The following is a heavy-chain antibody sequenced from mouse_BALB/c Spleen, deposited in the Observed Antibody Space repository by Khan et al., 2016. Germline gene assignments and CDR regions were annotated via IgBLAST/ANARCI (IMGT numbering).Heavy chain of an antibody. Sequence: EVQLVESGGGLVQPKGSLKLSCAASGFTFNTYAMNWVRQAPGQGLEWVARIRSKSNNYATYYADSVKDRFTISRDDSQSMLYLQMNNLKTEDTAMYYCVRKRLLTPYWYFDVWGAGTTVTVSS. CDR1: GFTFNTYA. CDR2: IRSKSNNYAT. V-gene: IGHV10-1*02. J-gene: IGHJ1*01. D-gene: IGHD2-3*01. CDR3: VRKRLLTPYWYFDV.